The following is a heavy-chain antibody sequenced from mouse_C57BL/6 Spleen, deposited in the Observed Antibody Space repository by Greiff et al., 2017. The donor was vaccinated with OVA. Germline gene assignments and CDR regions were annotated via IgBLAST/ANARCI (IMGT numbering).Heavy chain of an antibody. Sequence: EVLLVQSGGGLVKPGASLKLSCAASGFTFSDSGMHWVRQAPEKGLEWVAYISRGGSTIYYADTVKGRFTMSGDNAENTLFLQMTSLRSEDTARYYCARRAYDDEYYYFDYWGQGTTLTVSS. CDR3: ARRAYDDEYYYFDY. D-gene: IGHD2-4*01. CDR1: GFTFSDSG. J-gene: IGHJ2*01. V-gene: IGHV5-17*01. CDR2: ISRGGSTI.